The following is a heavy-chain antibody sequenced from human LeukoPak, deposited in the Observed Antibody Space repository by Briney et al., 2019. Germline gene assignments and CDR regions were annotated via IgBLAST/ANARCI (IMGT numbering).Heavy chain of an antibody. V-gene: IGHV1-2*02. CDR2: INPNSGGT. CDR1: GYTFTGYY. D-gene: IGHD2-2*02. Sequence: GASVKVSCKASGYTFTGYYMHWVRQAPGQGLEWMGWINPNSGGTNYAQKFQGRVTMTRDTSISTAYMELSRLRSDDTAVYYCARDQYQLLYPDAFDIWGQGTMVTVSS. CDR3: ARDQYQLLYPDAFDI. J-gene: IGHJ3*02.